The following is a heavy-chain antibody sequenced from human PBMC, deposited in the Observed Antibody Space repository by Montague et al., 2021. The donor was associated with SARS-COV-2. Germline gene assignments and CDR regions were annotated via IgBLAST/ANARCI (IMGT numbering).Heavy chain of an antibody. CDR2: ISYSGST. D-gene: IGHD3-10*01. CDR1: GGSIRSSSHF. J-gene: IGHJ6*02. V-gene: IGHV4-39*07. Sequence: SETLSLTCTVSGGSIRSSSHFWGWFRQPPGQRLEGIGTISYSGSTYYSPSLKSRVIISADTSKNQFSLNLRSVTAADTAVYFCGLGRGFAVGNHYYYSYGLDVWGQGTTVTVSS. CDR3: GLGRGFAVGNHYYYSYGLDV.